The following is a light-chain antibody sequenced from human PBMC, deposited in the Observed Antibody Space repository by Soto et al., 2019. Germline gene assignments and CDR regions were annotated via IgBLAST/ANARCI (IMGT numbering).Light chain of an antibody. CDR2: DVS. Sequence: QSALTQPRSVSGSPGQSVTISCTGTSSDVGGYNYVSWYQQYSGKAPKVMIYDVSKRPSGVPDRFSGSKSGNTASLTISGLQAEDEADYYCCSYAAPNTFVFGTGTKLTVL. CDR1: SSDVGGYNY. J-gene: IGLJ1*01. CDR3: CSYAAPNTFV. V-gene: IGLV2-11*01.